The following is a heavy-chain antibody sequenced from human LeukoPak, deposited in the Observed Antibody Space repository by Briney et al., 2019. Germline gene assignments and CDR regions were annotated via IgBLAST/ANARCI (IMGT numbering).Heavy chain of an antibody. CDR1: GDSITSGSYY. J-gene: IGHJ3*02. Sequence: SETLSLTCSVFGDSITSGSYYWSWIRQPAGKGLEWIGRFYTSGSTNYNPSLKSRVTISVDTSKNQFSLNLRSVTAADTGVYYWARAGFLEWLLSDAFDIWGQGTKVTV. D-gene: IGHD3-3*01. CDR3: ARAGFLEWLLSDAFDI. V-gene: IGHV4-61*02. CDR2: FYTSGST.